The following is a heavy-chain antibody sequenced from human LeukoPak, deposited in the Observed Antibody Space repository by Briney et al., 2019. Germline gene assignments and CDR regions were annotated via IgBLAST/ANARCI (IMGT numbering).Heavy chain of an antibody. J-gene: IGHJ4*02. Sequence: GGSLRLSCAASGFTFSSYGMSWVRQAPGKGLEWVSAISGSGGSTYYADSVKGRFTISRDNSKNTLYLQMNSLRADDTAGYYCAKGLGSGVRGTFDCWGQGTLVPVSS. V-gene: IGHV3-23*01. D-gene: IGHD3-10*01. CDR2: ISGSGGST. CDR1: GFTFSSYG. CDR3: AKGLGSGVRGTFDC.